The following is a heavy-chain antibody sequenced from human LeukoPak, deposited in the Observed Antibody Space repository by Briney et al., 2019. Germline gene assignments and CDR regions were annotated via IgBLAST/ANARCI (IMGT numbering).Heavy chain of an antibody. J-gene: IGHJ4*02. CDR3: ARKTPRFGDYDY. CDR2: VSYDGSNK. CDR1: GFTFSSYG. Sequence: GGSLRLSCAASGFTFSSYGMHWVRQAPGKGLVWVAVVSYDGSNKYYADSVKGRFTISRDNSKNTLYLQMNSLRAEDTAVYYCARKTPRFGDYDYWGQGTLVTVSS. V-gene: IGHV3-30*03. D-gene: IGHD2-15*01.